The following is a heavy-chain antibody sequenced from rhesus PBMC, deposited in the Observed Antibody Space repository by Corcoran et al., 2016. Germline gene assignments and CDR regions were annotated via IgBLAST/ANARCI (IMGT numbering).Heavy chain of an antibody. CDR3: ARERLERRGNRFDV. J-gene: IGHJ5-1*01. Sequence: QVQLQESGPGLVKPSETLSLTCAVSGGPISSGYYYWSWIRQPPGKGLEWIGYITYSGSTSYNPSLKSRVTISRDTSKNQFSLKLSSVTAADTAVYYCARERLERRGNRFDVWGAGVLVTVSS. CDR1: GGPISSGYYY. V-gene: IGHV4-122*02. D-gene: IGHD1-7*02. CDR2: ITYSGST.